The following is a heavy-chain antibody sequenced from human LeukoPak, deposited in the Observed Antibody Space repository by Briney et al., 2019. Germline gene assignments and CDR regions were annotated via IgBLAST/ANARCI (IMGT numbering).Heavy chain of an antibody. D-gene: IGHD2-15*01. CDR2: ISYDGSNK. CDR3: ARRSNYCGGGSCSFDI. Sequence: GGSLRLSCAASGFTFSSYAMHWVRQAPGKGLEWVAVISYDGSNKYYADSVKGRFTISRDNSKNTLYLQIFSLRAEDTAVYYCARRSNYCGGGSCSFDIWGQGTMVTVSS. CDR1: GFTFSSYA. V-gene: IGHV3-30*04. J-gene: IGHJ3*02.